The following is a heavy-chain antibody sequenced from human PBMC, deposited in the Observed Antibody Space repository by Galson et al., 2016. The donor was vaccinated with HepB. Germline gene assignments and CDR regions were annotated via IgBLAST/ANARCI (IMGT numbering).Heavy chain of an antibody. D-gene: IGHD5-12*01. CDR3: AKGAWDDEGHDLLEFDY. V-gene: IGHV3-23*01. J-gene: IGHJ4*02. CDR2: ISGFGDRT. CDR1: GFTFSSYA. Sequence: SLRLSCAGSGFTFSSYAMNWVRQAPGKGLEWVSSISGFGDRTHYADSVKGRFSISRDNVKNTLFMEMNTLRTEDTAVYYCAKGAWDDEGHDLLEFDYWGQGALVTVS.